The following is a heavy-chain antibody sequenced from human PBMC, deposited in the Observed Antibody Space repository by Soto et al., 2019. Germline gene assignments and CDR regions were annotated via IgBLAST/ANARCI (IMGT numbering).Heavy chain of an antibody. Sequence: QVQLVESGGGVVQPGRSLRLSCAASGFTFSSYGMHWVRQAPGKGLEWVADISHDGSNKYFADSVKGRFTISRDNSQNTLYLQMNSLRAEDTAVYYCAKHLLAVACYLHGMDVWGQGTTVTVSS. V-gene: IGHV3-30*18. CDR2: ISHDGSNK. J-gene: IGHJ6*02. CDR1: GFTFSSYG. D-gene: IGHD6-19*01. CDR3: AKHLLAVACYLHGMDV.